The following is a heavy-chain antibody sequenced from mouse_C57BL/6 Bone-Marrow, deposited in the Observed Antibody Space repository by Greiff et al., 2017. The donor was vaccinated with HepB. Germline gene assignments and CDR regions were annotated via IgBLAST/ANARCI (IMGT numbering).Heavy chain of an antibody. Sequence: EVQLQQSGPVLVKPGASVKMSCKASGYTFTDYYMNWVKQSHGKSLEWIGVINPYNGGTSYNQKIKGKATLTVDKSSSTAYMELNSLTSEDSAVYYCARAYYGSTYNYWGQGTTLTVSS. D-gene: IGHD1-1*01. CDR3: ARAYYGSTYNY. CDR2: INPYNGGT. CDR1: GYTFTDYY. V-gene: IGHV1-19*01. J-gene: IGHJ2*01.